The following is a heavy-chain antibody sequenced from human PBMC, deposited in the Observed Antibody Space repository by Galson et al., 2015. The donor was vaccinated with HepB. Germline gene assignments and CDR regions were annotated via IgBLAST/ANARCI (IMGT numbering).Heavy chain of an antibody. CDR1: GFRFSSYS. D-gene: IGHD6-19*01. Sequence: SLRLSCAGFGFRFSSYSMNWVRQAPGKGLEWVAVISYDGSNKYYADSVKGRFTISRDNSKNTLYLQMNSLRAEDTALYYCAKDPYLYSALAGTMAGFDYWGQGTLVTVSS. CDR3: AKDPYLYSALAGTMAGFDY. CDR2: ISYDGSNK. V-gene: IGHV3-30*18. J-gene: IGHJ4*02.